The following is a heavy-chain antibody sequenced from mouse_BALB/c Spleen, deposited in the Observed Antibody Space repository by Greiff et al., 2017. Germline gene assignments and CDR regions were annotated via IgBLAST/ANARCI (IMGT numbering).Heavy chain of an antibody. J-gene: IGHJ1*01. Sequence: EVKVEESGGGLVKPGGSLKLSCAASGFTFSSYTMSWVRQTPEKRLEWVATISSGGSYTYYPDSVKGRFTISRDNAKSTLYLQMSSLKSEDTAMYYCTREAITTVVATSNFDVWGAGTTVTVSS. V-gene: IGHV5-6-4*01. D-gene: IGHD1-1*01. CDR3: TREAITTVVATSNFDV. CDR1: GFTFSSYT. CDR2: ISSGGSYT.